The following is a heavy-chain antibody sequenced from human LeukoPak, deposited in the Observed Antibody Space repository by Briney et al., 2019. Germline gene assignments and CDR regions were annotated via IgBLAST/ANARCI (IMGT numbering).Heavy chain of an antibody. J-gene: IGHJ4*02. Sequence: SETLSLTCAVYGESFSGYYWSWIRQPPGKGLEWIGEINHSGSTNYNPSLKSRVTISVDTSKNQFSLKLSSVTAADTAVYYCARGYGKMNYWGQGTLVTVSS. D-gene: IGHD4-17*01. V-gene: IGHV4-34*01. CDR3: ARGYGKMNY. CDR2: INHSGST. CDR1: GESFSGYY.